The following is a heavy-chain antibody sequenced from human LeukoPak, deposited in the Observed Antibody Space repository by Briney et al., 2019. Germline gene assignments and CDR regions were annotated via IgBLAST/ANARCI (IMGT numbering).Heavy chain of an antibody. V-gene: IGHV3-23*01. CDR1: GFTFSSYA. D-gene: IGHD2-2*01. J-gene: IGHJ5*02. Sequence: GGSLRLSCAASGFTFSSYAVSWVRQAPGKGLEWVSGISGSGSPTHYADSVKGRFAISRDNSKNTVYLQMNSLRAEDTAVYYCAKENGDLYEYCGFTSCPDNWFDPWGQGTLVTVSS. CDR2: ISGSGSPT. CDR3: AKENGDLYEYCGFTSCPDNWFDP.